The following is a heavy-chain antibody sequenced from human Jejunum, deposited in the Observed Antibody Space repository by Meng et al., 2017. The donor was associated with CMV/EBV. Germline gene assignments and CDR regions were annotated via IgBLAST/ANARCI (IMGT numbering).Heavy chain of an antibody. J-gene: IGHJ4*02. D-gene: IGHD6-19*01. CDR3: ARGHWLVYYFDY. Sequence: VSGGSSSASYWTWLRQSPGKGLEWIGYLSDSGSTTYNPSLKSRVTISVDTSKNQFSLKLSSVTAADTAVYYCARGHWLVYYFDYWGQGTLVTVSS. V-gene: IGHV4-59*01. CDR2: LSDSGST. CDR1: GGSSSASY.